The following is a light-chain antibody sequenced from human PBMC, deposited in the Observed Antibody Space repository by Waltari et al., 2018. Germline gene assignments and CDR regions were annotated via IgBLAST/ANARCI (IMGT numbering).Light chain of an antibody. Sequence: EIVLKQSPATLSLSPGDSATLSCRASQSISSYLAWYQQKPGQATRLLIYDASTRATGIPARFSGSGSVTEFTLTISSLEPEDFAIYYCQQRSKSFTFGPGTKVDMK. J-gene: IGKJ3*01. CDR3: QQRSKSFT. CDR2: DAS. V-gene: IGKV3-11*01. CDR1: QSISSY.